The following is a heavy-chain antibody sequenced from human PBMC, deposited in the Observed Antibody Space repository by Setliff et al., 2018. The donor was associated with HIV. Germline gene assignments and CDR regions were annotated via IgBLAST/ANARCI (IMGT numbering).Heavy chain of an antibody. D-gene: IGHD3-3*01. V-gene: IGHV4-39*01. Sequence: KSSETLSLTCTVSGGSISSSSNYWGWIRQPPGKGLEWIGNIYYSGITYYNPSLKSRVTISVDMSKNQFSLRLTSVTAADTAMYYCARHDFWSGYHNWFDPWGQGTLVTVSS. CDR3: ARHDFWSGYHNWFDP. J-gene: IGHJ5*02. CDR1: GGSISSSSNY. CDR2: IYYSGIT.